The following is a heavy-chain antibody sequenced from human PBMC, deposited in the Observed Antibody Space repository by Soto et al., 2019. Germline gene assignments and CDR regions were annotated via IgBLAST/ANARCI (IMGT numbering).Heavy chain of an antibody. CDR1: GFTFGDNV. CDR3: AKDRVDSGSWYFDY. J-gene: IGHJ4*02. V-gene: IGHV3-49*03. Sequence: GGSLRLSCTVSGFTFGDNVMSWFRQAPGKGLEWVGFIRSKAYGGTTEYAASVKGRFIISRDDSKNIAYLQMNSLKTEDTAVYYCAKDRVDSGSWYFDYWGQGTLVTVSS. D-gene: IGHD1-26*01. CDR2: IRSKAYGGTT.